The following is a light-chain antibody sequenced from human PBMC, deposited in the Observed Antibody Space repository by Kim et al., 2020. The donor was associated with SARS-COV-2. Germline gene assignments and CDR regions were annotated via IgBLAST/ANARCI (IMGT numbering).Light chain of an antibody. Sequence: ESPGQTASITCSGDKLGNEYVSWYQQKSGQSPVLVIYQDWKRPSGVPERFSGSNSENTATLAISGAQPMDEADYYCQVSDRNTYVFGPGTKVTVL. V-gene: IGLV3-1*01. CDR1: KLGNEY. CDR2: QDW. CDR3: QVSDRNTYV. J-gene: IGLJ1*01.